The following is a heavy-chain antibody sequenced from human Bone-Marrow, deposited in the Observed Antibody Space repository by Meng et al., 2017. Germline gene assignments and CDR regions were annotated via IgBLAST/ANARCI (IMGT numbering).Heavy chain of an antibody. D-gene: IGHD2-21*02. CDR2: IIPIIGTA. J-gene: IGHJ6*02. CDR1: GGTFSSYA. V-gene: IGHV1-69*05. CDR3: ANYCGGDCYEGGY. Sequence: SVKVSCKASGGTFSSYAISWVRQAPGQGLEWMVGIIPIIGTANYAQKFQGRVTITTDESTSTAYMELSSLRSEDTAMYYCANYCGGDCYEGGYWGQGTTVTVSS.